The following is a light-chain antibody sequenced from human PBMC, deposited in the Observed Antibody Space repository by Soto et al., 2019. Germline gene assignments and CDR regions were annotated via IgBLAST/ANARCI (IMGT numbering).Light chain of an antibody. Sequence: EIVMTQSPATLSVSPGERATLSCRASQSFSNNLAWYQRKPGQAPRLLIYGASTRATGIPARFSGSGSGTEFTLTINSLQSEDFAVYYCQQYNNWPGTFGQGTKVEIK. CDR2: GAS. J-gene: IGKJ1*01. V-gene: IGKV3-15*01. CDR3: QQYNNWPGT. CDR1: QSFSNN.